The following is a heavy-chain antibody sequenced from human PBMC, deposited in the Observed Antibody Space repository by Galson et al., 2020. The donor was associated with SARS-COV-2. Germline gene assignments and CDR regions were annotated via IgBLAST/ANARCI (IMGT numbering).Heavy chain of an antibody. CDR2: IYNSGTT. CDR3: ARVRAHYSGGEGVDF. Sequence: SQTHSLTCSISAGTVSSYHWSWTRQHPGKGQEWIGYIYNSGTTNHNPSLKSRVTISLDMSKNQFSLKLNSVTPADTAIYFCARVRAHYSGGEGVDFWGQGTLVTVSS. V-gene: IGHV4-59*02. CDR1: AGTVSSYH. J-gene: IGHJ4*02. D-gene: IGHD5-12*01.